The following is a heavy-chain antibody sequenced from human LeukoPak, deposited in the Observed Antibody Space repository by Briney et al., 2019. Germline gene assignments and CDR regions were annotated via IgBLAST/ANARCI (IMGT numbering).Heavy chain of an antibody. CDR3: AKAPEEGTAMVIFDY. CDR1: GFTFSTYA. V-gene: IGHV3-23*01. Sequence: PGGSLRLSCAASGFTFSTYAMSWVRQAPGKGLEWVSAISTTGVGKYYADSVKGRFTISRDNSKNTLYLQMNSLRAEDTAVYYCAKAPEEGTAMVIFDYWGQGTLVTVSS. D-gene: IGHD5-18*01. CDR2: ISTTGVGK. J-gene: IGHJ4*02.